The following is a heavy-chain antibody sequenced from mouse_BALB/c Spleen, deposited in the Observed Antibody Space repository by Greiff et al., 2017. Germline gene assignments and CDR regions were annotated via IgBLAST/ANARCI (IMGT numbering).Heavy chain of an antibody. J-gene: IGHJ3*01. Sequence: ESGPGLVKPSQSLSLTCSVTGYSITSGYYWNWIRQFPGNKLEWMGYISYDGSNNYNPSLKNRISITRDTSKNQFFLKLNSVTTEDTATYYCARGYYREFAYWGQGTLVTVSA. CDR3: ARGYYREFAY. CDR1: GYSITSGYY. CDR2: ISYDGSN. V-gene: IGHV3-6*02. D-gene: IGHD2-12*01.